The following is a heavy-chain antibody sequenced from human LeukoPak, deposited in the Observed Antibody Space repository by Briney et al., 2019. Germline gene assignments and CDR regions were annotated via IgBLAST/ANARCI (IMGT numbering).Heavy chain of an antibody. CDR2: IKQDGSEK. J-gene: IGHJ6*03. CDR1: GFTFSSYW. Sequence: GGSLRLSCAASGFTFSSYWMSWVRQAPGKGLEWVANIKQDGSEKYYVDSVKGRFTISRDNAKNSLYLQMNSLRAEDTAVYYCARVITGTVGSYYYYYMDVWGKGTTVTVSS. CDR3: ARVITGTVGSYYYYYMDV. V-gene: IGHV3-7*01. D-gene: IGHD1-20*01.